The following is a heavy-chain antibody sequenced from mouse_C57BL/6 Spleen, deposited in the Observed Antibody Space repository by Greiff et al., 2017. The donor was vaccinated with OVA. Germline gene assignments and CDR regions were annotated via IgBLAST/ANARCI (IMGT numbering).Heavy chain of an antibody. V-gene: IGHV1-80*01. Sequence: VQGVESGAELVKPGASVKISCKASGYAFSSYWMNWVKQRPGKGLEWIGQIYPGDGDTNYNGKFKGKATLTADKSSSTAYMQLSSLTSEDSAVYFCARSGDGNPFAYWGQGTLVTVSA. CDR2: IYPGDGDT. CDR3: ARSGDGNPFAY. J-gene: IGHJ3*01. D-gene: IGHD2-1*01. CDR1: GYAFSSYW.